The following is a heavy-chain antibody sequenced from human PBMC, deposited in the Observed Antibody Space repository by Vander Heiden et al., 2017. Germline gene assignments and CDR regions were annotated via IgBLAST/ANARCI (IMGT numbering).Heavy chain of an antibody. CDR2: ISAYHGNT. Sequence: QDQLTQSAAEVKKPGTSVNVSCKTSEYTITGYGISWVRKAPAHGLEGMGWISAYHGNTSYSQRLQGRVPMTTDTSSSTAYVELRSLWSDDTAVYYCARGPEVGEYQLLFYAFD. D-gene: IGHD2-2*01. CDR3: ARGPEVGEYQLLFYAFD. CDR1: EYTITGYG. J-gene: IGHJ3*02. V-gene: IGHV1-18*01.